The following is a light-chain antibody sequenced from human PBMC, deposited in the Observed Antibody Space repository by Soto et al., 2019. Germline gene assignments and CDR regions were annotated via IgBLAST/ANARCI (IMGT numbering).Light chain of an antibody. V-gene: IGKV3-15*01. CDR2: DAS. CDR3: QQYNKWPQT. CDR1: ESVSSN. J-gene: IGKJ2*01. Sequence: EIVMTQSPATLSVSPGERATLSCRASESVSSNLAWYQQKPGQAPSLLIYDASTRATAIPARFSGSGSGTEFTLTISSLQSEDFAVYYCQQYNKWPQTFGQGTKLEIK.